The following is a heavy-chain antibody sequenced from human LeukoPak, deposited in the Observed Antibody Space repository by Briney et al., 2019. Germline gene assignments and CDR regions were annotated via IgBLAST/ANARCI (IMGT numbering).Heavy chain of an antibody. CDR2: IYDSGNT. CDR3: ARLRYSTSYYYHGVDV. Sequence: SETLSLTCTVSGGSIRSYSWSWIRQPPGKGLEWIGYIYDSGNTNYNPSLKSRVTMSVDTSRDQFSLKVSSVTAADTAVYYCARLRYSTSYYYHGVDVWGQGTTVTVSS. D-gene: IGHD3-9*01. CDR1: GGSIRSYS. V-gene: IGHV4-59*01. J-gene: IGHJ6*02.